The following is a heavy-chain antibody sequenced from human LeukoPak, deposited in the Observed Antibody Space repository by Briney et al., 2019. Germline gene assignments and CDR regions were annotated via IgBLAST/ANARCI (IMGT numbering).Heavy chain of an antibody. D-gene: IGHD3-10*01. CDR3: ARDMVRGVTEFDY. Sequence: ASVKVSCKASGYTFTGYYMHWVRQAPGQGLEWVGWINPNSGGTNYAQKFRGRVTMTRDTSISTAYMELSRLRSDDTAVYFCARDMVRGVTEFDYWGQGTLVTVSS. CDR1: GYTFTGYY. V-gene: IGHV1-2*02. J-gene: IGHJ4*02. CDR2: INPNSGGT.